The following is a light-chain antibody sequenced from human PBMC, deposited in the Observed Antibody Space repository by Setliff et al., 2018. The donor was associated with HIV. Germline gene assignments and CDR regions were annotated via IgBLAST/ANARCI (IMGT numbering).Light chain of an antibody. CDR2: GAS. V-gene: IGKV3-15*01. Sequence: EIVMTQSPVTLSVSPGGRATLSCRASQSVSSKLAWYQQKPGQAPRLLIYGASTRATGIPARFSGSGSGTEFTLTISSLQSEDFAVYYCQQYNNWPPWTFGQGTKVDIK. CDR3: QQYNNWPPWT. J-gene: IGKJ1*01. CDR1: QSVSSK.